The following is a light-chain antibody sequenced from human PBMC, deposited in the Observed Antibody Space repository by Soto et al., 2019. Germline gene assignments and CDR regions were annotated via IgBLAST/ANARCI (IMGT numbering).Light chain of an antibody. CDR1: HSVRSS. J-gene: IGKJ1*01. CDR2: GAS. CDR3: QQYNEWPET. V-gene: IGKV3-15*01. Sequence: EIVMTQSPATLSVSPGERATLSCRASHSVRSSFAWYQQKPGQAPRILIHGASTRATGIPGRFSGSGSGTEFTLIISSLQSEDFAVYYCQQYNEWPETFGHGTRVEI.